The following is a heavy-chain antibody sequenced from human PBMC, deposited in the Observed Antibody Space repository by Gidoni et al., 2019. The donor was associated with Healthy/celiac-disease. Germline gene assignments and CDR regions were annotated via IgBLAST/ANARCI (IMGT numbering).Heavy chain of an antibody. CDR3: AKGMYSSSWALDY. D-gene: IGHD6-13*01. CDR1: GFTFDDYA. CDR2: ISWNSGSI. Sequence: EVQLVESGGGLVKPGRSLRLSCAASGFTFDDYAMHWVRQAPGTGLEWVSGISWNSGSIGYADSVKGRFTISRDNAKNSLYLQMNSLRAEDTALYYCAKGMYSSSWALDYWGQGTLVTVSS. J-gene: IGHJ4*02. V-gene: IGHV3-9*01.